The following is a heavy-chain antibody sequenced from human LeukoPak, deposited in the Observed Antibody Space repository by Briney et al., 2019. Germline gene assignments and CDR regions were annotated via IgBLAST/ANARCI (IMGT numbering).Heavy chain of an antibody. Sequence: PSETLSLTCAVYGGSFSGYYWSWIRQPPGKGLEWIGEINHSGSTNYNPSLKSRVTIPVDTSKNQFSLKLSSVTAADTAVYYCARLLFDRNYYYYYMDVWGKGTTVTISS. V-gene: IGHV4-34*01. CDR1: GGSFSGYY. D-gene: IGHD2-2*01. CDR3: ARLLFDRNYYYYYMDV. J-gene: IGHJ6*03. CDR2: INHSGST.